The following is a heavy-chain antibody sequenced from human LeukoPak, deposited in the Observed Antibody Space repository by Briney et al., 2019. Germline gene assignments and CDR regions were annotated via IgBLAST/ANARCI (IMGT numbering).Heavy chain of an antibody. CDR3: AKDWLADAADSSLNH. D-gene: IGHD6-6*01. V-gene: IGHV1-18*01. J-gene: IGHJ5*02. Sequence: ASVTVPYKDCGYTFHNYCLRCVRQAPGQGLEWMGWISAYNGNTNYAQKLQGRVTIRTDISTSTAYMELTSLRSDDTAVYYCAKDWLADAADSSLNHWGQGTLVTVSS. CDR1: GYTFHNYC. CDR2: ISAYNGNT.